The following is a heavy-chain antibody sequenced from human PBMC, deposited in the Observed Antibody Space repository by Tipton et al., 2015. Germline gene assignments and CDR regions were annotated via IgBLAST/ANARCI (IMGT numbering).Heavy chain of an antibody. J-gene: IGHJ4*02. Sequence: TLSLTCTVSRGSISSFYWSWIRQPPGKGLEWIGYIYYTGSTNYNPSLKSRVTMSVDASNNQFSLRLDSVTAADTAVYYCARDHSGDYGDYVDWGQGTLVTVSS. D-gene: IGHD4-17*01. V-gene: IGHV4-59*01. CDR1: RGSISSFY. CDR2: IYYTGST. CDR3: ARDHSGDYGDYVD.